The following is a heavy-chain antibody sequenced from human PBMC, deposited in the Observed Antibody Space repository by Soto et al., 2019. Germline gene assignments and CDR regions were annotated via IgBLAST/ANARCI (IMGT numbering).Heavy chain of an antibody. CDR1: GFSLSTSGVG. V-gene: IGHV2-5*02. CDR2: IYWDDDK. Sequence: LVNPTQTLTLTCTFSGFSLSTSGVGVGWIRQPPGKALEWLALIYWDDDKRYSPSLKSRLTITKDTSKNQVVLTMTNMDPVDTATYYCAHSLIGYYYDSSGSNSFDPWGQGTLVT. J-gene: IGHJ5*02. CDR3: AHSLIGYYYDSSGSNSFDP. D-gene: IGHD3-22*01.